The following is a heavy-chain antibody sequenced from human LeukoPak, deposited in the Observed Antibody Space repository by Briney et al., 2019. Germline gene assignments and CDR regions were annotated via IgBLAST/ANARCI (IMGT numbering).Heavy chain of an antibody. CDR1: GGSISSSSYY. CDR3: ARLAILGRTRWYFDY. CDR2: IYYSGST. V-gene: IGHV4-39*01. J-gene: IGHJ4*02. D-gene: IGHD1-26*01. Sequence: PSETLSLTCTVSGGSISSSSYYWGWIRQPPGTGLEWIGSIYYSGSTYYNPSLKTRVSISVDTSKNQFSLRLGSVTAADTAVYYCARLAILGRTRWYFDYWGQGTLVTVSS.